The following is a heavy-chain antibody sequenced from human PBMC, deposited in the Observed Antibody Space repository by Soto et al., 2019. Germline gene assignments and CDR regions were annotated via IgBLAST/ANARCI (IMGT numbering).Heavy chain of an antibody. J-gene: IGHJ4*02. D-gene: IGHD6-19*01. CDR1: GFSLSSTRMA. CDR2: IYWDDDK. V-gene: IGHV2-5*02. Sequence: QITLKESGPTLVKPTQTLTLTCTFSGFSLSSTRMAVGWIRQPPGKALEWLALIYWDDDKRYSPFLKSRLTIPNHTTXNQVVLTMSNMDPVDTARYYCAHIVVAGLGYYFDYWGQGTLVTVSS. CDR3: AHIVVAGLGYYFDY.